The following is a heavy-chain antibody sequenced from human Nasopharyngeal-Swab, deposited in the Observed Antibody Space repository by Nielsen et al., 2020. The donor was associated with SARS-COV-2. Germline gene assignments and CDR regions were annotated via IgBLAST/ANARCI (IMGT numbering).Heavy chain of an antibody. V-gene: IGHV3-21*04. J-gene: IGHJ6*03. Sequence: WIRQPPGKGLEWVSSISSSSSYIYYADSVKGRFTISRDNSKNTLYLQMNSLRPEDTAVYYCARDGGFCNSPGCSSFYYMDVWGTGTTVTVSS. CDR2: ISSSSSYI. CDR3: ARDGGFCNSPGCSSFYYMDV. D-gene: IGHD2/OR15-2a*01.